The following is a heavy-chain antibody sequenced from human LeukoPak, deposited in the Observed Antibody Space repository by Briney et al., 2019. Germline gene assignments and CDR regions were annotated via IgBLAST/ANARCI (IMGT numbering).Heavy chain of an antibody. CDR3: ARVPLAITTHFDY. D-gene: IGHD1-14*01. CDR2: INPNSGGT. Sequence: ASVKVSCKSSGYTFTAYYMHWVRQAPGQGLEWMGWINPNSGGTNYAQKFQGRVTMTRDTSISTAYMELSRLGSDDTAVYYCARVPLAITTHFDYWGQGTLVTVSS. J-gene: IGHJ4*02. CDR1: GYTFTAYY. V-gene: IGHV1-2*02.